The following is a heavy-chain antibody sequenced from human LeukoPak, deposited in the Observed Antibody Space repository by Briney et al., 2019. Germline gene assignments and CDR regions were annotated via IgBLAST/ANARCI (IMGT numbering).Heavy chain of an antibody. Sequence: SQTLSLTCTVSGGSISSGGYSWSWIRQHPGKGLEWIGYIYYSGSTYYNPSLKSRVTISVDTSKNQFSLKLSSVTAADTAVYYCARALPLYCSSTSCYDGPSWFDPWGQGTLVTVSS. D-gene: IGHD2-2*01. CDR1: GGSISSGGYS. J-gene: IGHJ5*02. V-gene: IGHV4-31*03. CDR3: ARALPLYCSSTSCYDGPSWFDP. CDR2: IYYSGST.